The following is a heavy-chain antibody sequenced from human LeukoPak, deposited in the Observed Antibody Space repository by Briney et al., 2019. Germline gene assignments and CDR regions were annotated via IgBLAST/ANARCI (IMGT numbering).Heavy chain of an antibody. D-gene: IGHD2-15*01. Sequence: GGSLRLSCAASGFTFSSYAMSWVRQAPGKGLEWVSAISGSGGSTYYADSVKGRFTISRDNSKNTLYLQMNSLRAEDTAVYYCARDPYCSGGSCYSSGWFDYWGQGTLVTVSS. V-gene: IGHV3-23*01. CDR2: ISGSGGST. J-gene: IGHJ4*02. CDR3: ARDPYCSGGSCYSSGWFDY. CDR1: GFTFSSYA.